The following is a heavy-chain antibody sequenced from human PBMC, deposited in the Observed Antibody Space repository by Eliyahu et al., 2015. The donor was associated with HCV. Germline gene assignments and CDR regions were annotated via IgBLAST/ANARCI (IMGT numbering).Heavy chain of an antibody. CDR1: GFTFDDYA. D-gene: IGHD2-15*01. CDR3: AKDGSGGSCYDY. CDR2: ISWNSGSI. J-gene: IGHJ4*02. V-gene: IGHV3-9*01. Sequence: EVQLVXSGGGLVQPGRSLRXSCAXSGFTFDDYAMHWVRQAPGKGLEXVSGISWNSGSIGYADSVKGRFTISRDNAKNSLYLQMNSLRAEDTALYYCAKDGSGGSCYDYWGQGTLVTVSS.